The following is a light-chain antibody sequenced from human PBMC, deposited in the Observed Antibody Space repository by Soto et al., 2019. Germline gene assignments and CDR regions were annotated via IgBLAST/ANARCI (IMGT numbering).Light chain of an antibody. V-gene: IGKV1-9*01. CDR3: QQLNSSPPT. Sequence: DIQLTQSPPFLFASVGDRVTITCRASQGISSYLAWYQQKPGKAPKLLIYAASTLQSGVPSRFSGSGSGTDFTLTISSLHPEDFATYYCQQLNSSPPTFGQGTKLEIK. CDR2: AAS. J-gene: IGKJ2*01. CDR1: QGISSY.